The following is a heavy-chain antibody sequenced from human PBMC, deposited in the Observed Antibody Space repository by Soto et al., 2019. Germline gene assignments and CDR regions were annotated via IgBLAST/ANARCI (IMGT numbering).Heavy chain of an antibody. D-gene: IGHD2-21*02. J-gene: IGHJ3*02. CDR3: LVTPSAVDI. V-gene: IGHV3-7*01. CDR1: GFTLSNFW. Sequence: VQLVESGGDLAQPGGSLRLSCAASGFTLSNFWVNWVRQAPGKGLEWVANIKQGGIERNYVDSVKGRFTISRDDTKNSLFLQMNNLRVEDAAIYYCLVTPSAVDIWGRGTTVTVSS. CDR2: IKQGGIER.